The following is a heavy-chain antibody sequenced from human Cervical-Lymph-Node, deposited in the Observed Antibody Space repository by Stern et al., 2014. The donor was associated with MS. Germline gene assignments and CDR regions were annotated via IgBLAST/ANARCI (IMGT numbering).Heavy chain of an antibody. Sequence: QVPLVQSGAAVKKPGASVKVSCKASGYTLTSYGISWGRQAPRQGLEWEGWISAYNGNTNYAQKLQGRVTMTTDTSTSTAYMELRSLRSDDTAVYYCAREAAAGTRWFDPWGQGTLVTVSS. CDR2: ISAYNGNT. V-gene: IGHV1-18*01. CDR3: AREAAAGTRWFDP. J-gene: IGHJ5*02. D-gene: IGHD6-13*01. CDR1: GYTLTSYG.